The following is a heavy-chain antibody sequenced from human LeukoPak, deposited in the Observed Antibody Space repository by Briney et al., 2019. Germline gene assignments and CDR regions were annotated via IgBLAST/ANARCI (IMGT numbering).Heavy chain of an antibody. CDR1: GGTFSSYA. D-gene: IGHD2-2*03. J-gene: IGHJ4*02. CDR2: IIPILGIA. V-gene: IGHV1-69*04. Sequence: ASVTVSCKASGGTFSSYAISWVRQAPGQGLEWMGRIIPILGIANYAQKFQGRVTITADKSTSTAYMELSSLRSEDTAVYYCARGPVDIVVVPADFDYGDYDYFDYWGQGTLVTVSS. CDR3: ARGPVDIVVVPADFDYGDYDYFDY.